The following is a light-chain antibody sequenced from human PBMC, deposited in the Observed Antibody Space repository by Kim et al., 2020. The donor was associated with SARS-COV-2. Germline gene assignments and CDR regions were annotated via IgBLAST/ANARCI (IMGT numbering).Light chain of an antibody. V-gene: IGLV6-57*01. J-gene: IGLJ3*02. CDR1: RANTGGNY. CDR2: EDN. Sequence: TLPIAATPPRANTGGNYVQWYQRRPGSPPTTLIYEDNQRPPGVPYRFSGSIDSSSNSASLTISGLKTEDEADYYCQSYDSSSHWVFGGGTQLTVL. CDR3: QSYDSSSHWV.